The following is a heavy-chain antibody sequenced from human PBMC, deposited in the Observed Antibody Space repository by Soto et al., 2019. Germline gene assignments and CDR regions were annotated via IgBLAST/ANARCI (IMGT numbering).Heavy chain of an antibody. V-gene: IGHV4-59*01. CDR2: IYYSGST. CDR3: ASRTSDIVVVPAVPGGY. CDR1: GGSISSYY. Sequence: PSETLSLTCTVSGGSISSYYWSWIRQPPGKGLEWIGYIYYSGSTNYNPSLKSRVTISLDTSKNQFSLKLNSVTAADTAVYYCASRTSDIVVVPAVPGGYWGQGTLVTVSS. J-gene: IGHJ4*02. D-gene: IGHD2-2*01.